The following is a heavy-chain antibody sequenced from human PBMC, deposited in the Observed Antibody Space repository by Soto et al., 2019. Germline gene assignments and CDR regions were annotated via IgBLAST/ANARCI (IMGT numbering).Heavy chain of an antibody. J-gene: IGHJ4*02. CDR1: GYTFTSNG. Sequence: QVQLVQSGAEVKTPGASVNVSCKASGYTFTSNGSNWVRQAPGQGREWMGWINTYNGNTNYAQRLQGRVTMTTDTSTSTGYMELRSLRSDNMAVYYCARDTYGLFDSWGQGTLVTVSS. V-gene: IGHV1-18*03. CDR2: INTYNGNT. D-gene: IGHD3-10*01. CDR3: ARDTYGLFDS.